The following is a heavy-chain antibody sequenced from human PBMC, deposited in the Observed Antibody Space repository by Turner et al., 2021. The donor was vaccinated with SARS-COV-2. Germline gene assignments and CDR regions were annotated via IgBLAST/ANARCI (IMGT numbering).Heavy chain of an antibody. J-gene: IGHJ6*02. CDR2: ISVIVGST. Sequence: EVQLLSSGGGLVQPGGSLRLSCSASAFTFSSYAMSWVRRAPGKGLEWVSAISVIVGSTYYADSVKGRFTIFRDNSKNTLYLQMNSLRAEDTAVYYCAKFNYDFWSGYSYYYYGMDVWGQGTTVTVSS. CDR3: AKFNYDFWSGYSYYYYGMDV. CDR1: AFTFSSYA. V-gene: IGHV3-23*01. D-gene: IGHD3-3*01.